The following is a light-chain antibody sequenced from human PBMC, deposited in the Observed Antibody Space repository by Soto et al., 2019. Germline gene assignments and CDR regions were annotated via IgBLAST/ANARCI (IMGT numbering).Light chain of an antibody. CDR3: SSHTGGRTLVV. V-gene: IGLV2-14*03. CDR1: RSDVGGYDY. CDR2: DVS. J-gene: IGLJ2*01. Sequence: QSALTQPASVSGSLGQSITISCTGTRSDVGGYDYVSWYQHRPGEAPKLMIYDVSLRPSGVSYRFSGSKSGNTASLSISGLQAEDEGDCYCSSHTGGRTLVVFGGGTQLTVL.